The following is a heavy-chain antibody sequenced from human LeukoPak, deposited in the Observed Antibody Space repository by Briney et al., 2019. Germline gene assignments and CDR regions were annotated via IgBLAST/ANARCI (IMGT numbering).Heavy chain of an antibody. V-gene: IGHV1-2*02. CDR2: INPNSGGT. CDR3: ARTPVLTRGYNWFDP. D-gene: IGHD2-8*02. CDR1: GYTLTELS. Sequence: ASVKVSCKVSGYTLTELSMHWVRQAPGQGLEWMGWINPNSGGTNYAQKFQGRVTMTRDTSISTAYMELSRLRSDDTAVYYCARTPVLTRGYNWFDPWGQGTLVTVSS. J-gene: IGHJ5*02.